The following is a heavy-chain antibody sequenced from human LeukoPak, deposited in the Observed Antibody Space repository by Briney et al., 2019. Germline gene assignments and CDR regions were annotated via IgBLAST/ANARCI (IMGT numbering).Heavy chain of an antibody. CDR2: IYAGGST. V-gene: IGHV4-61*02. CDR1: GASITSGTYY. J-gene: IGHJ4*02. Sequence: SSETPSLTCIVSGASITSGTYYWPWIRQPAGKGLEWIGRIYAGGSTNYNPSLKSRLTMSIDTSKNQFSLKLSSVTAADTAIYYCARVHHPGAAGPWGLDSWGQGILVTVSS. D-gene: IGHD6-13*01. CDR3: ARVHHPGAAGPWGLDS.